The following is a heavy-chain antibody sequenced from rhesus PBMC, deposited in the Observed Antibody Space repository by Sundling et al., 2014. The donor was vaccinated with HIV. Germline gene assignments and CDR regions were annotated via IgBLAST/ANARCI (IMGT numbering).Heavy chain of an antibody. V-gene: IGHV4-127*01. D-gene: IGHD1-1*01. J-gene: IGHJ4*01. Sequence: QVQLQESGPGLLKPSETLSLTCAVSGDSVSGDSGWGWIRQSPGKGLEWIANIYGSSGNTYYNPSLKSRVTISTDTSKNQFSLKLSSVTAADTAVYYCAREGWNWSYDYWGQGVLVTVSS. CDR2: IYGSSGNT. CDR1: GDSVSGDSG. CDR3: AREGWNWSYDY.